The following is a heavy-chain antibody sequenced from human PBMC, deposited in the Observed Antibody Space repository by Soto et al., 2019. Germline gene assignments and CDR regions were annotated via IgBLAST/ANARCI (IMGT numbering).Heavy chain of an antibody. D-gene: IGHD3-22*01. CDR1: GGTFSSYA. Sequence: SVKVSCKDSGGTFSSYAISWVRQAPGQGLEWMGGIIPIFGTANYAQKFQGRVTITADESTSTAYMELSSLRSEDTAVYYCARGPPYYYDSSGYCGYWGQGTLVTVSS. V-gene: IGHV1-69*13. J-gene: IGHJ4*02. CDR3: ARGPPYYYDSSGYCGY. CDR2: IIPIFGTA.